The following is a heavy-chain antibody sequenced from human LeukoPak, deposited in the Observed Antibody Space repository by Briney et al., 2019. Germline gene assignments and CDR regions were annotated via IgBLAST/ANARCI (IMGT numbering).Heavy chain of an antibody. D-gene: IGHD3-22*01. CDR3: VSYDSSGYPY. Sequence: GGSLRLSCAASGFTFSSYEMNWVRQAPGKGLEWVSRINSDGSSTSYADSVKGRFTISRDNAKNTLYLQMNSLRAEDTAVYYCVSYDSSGYPYWGQGTLVTVSS. CDR2: INSDGSST. CDR1: GFTFSSYE. J-gene: IGHJ4*02. V-gene: IGHV3-74*01.